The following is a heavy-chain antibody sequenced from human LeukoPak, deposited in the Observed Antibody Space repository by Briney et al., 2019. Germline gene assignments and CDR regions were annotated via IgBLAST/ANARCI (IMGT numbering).Heavy chain of an antibody. CDR1: GYTFTGYY. CDR2: INPSSGGT. Sequence: ASVKVSCKASGYTFTGYYMHWVRQAPGQGLEWMGWINPSSGGTNYAQKFQGRVTMTRDTSISTAYMELSRLRSDDTAVYYCARVDYGDYLFDYWGQGTLVTVSS. V-gene: IGHV1-2*02. J-gene: IGHJ4*02. D-gene: IGHD4-17*01. CDR3: ARVDYGDYLFDY.